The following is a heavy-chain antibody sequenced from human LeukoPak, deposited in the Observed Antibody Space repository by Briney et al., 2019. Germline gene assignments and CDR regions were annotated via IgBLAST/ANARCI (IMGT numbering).Heavy chain of an antibody. CDR3: ARRHITGPAYYFDY. Sequence: SETLSLTCTVSGGSISSSSYYWGWIRQPPGKGLEWIGSIYYSGSTYYNPSLKSRVTISVDTSKNQFSLKLSSVTAADTAVYYCARRHITGPAYYFDYWGQGTLVTVSS. D-gene: IGHD1-14*01. CDR1: GGSISSSSYY. CDR2: IYYSGST. J-gene: IGHJ4*02. V-gene: IGHV4-39*01.